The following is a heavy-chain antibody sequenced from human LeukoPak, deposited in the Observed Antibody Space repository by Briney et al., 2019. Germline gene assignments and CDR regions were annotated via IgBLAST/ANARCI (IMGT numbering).Heavy chain of an antibody. D-gene: IGHD5-12*01. CDR2: ISSSSSYI. Sequence: TGGSLRLSCAASGFTFSSYSMNWVRQAPGKGLEWVSSISSSSSYIYYADSVKGRFTISRDNAKNSLYLQMNSLRAEDTAVYYCARALSGYDGAFDIWGQGTMVTVSS. V-gene: IGHV3-21*01. CDR1: GFTFSSYS. J-gene: IGHJ3*02. CDR3: ARALSGYDGAFDI.